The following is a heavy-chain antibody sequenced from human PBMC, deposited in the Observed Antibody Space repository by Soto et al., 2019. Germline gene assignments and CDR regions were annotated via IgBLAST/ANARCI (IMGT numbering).Heavy chain of an antibody. CDR3: SFQWLVHYYYDMDV. V-gene: IGHV3-74*01. CDR2: INSDGSSK. Sequence: GVTLRLSFALAAFSYMRHWKNWSHQRKGKGLVWVSRINSDGSSKRYADSVKGRFTISRENAKNTLYLQMNSLRAEDTAVYYCSFQWLVHYYYDMDVWRQGTTVIASS. CDR1: AFSYMRHW. J-gene: IGHJ6*02. D-gene: IGHD6-19*01.